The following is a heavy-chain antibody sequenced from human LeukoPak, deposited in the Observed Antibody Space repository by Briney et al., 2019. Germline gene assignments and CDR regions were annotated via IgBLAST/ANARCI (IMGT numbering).Heavy chain of an antibody. D-gene: IGHD3-10*01. J-gene: IGHJ4*02. CDR3: ARFSVSRLRAFDY. CDR2: IKQDGSEK. Sequence: GGSLSLSCAASGFTFSGFWISWVCQAPGKGLEWVANIKQDGSEKNYVDSVKGRFTISRDNAKNSLYLQMNSLRAEDTAVYYCARFSVSRLRAFDYWGQGSLVTVSS. CDR1: GFTFSGFW. V-gene: IGHV3-7*04.